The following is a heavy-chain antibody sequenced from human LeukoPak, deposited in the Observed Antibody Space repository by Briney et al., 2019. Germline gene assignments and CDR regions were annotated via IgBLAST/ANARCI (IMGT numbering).Heavy chain of an antibody. D-gene: IGHD3-10*01. V-gene: IGHV3-7*03. CDR2: IKQDGSEK. Sequence: GGSLRLSCAASGFTFSSYWMSWVSQAPGKGLEWVANIKQDGSEKYYVDSVKGRFTISRDNAKNSLYLQMNSLRAEDPAVYYCARDRRWFGELFLDYWGQGTLVTVSS. CDR3: ARDRRWFGELFLDY. CDR1: GFTFSSYW. J-gene: IGHJ4*02.